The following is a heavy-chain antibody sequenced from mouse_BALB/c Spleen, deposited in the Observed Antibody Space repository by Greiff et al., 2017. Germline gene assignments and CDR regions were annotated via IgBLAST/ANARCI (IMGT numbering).Heavy chain of an antibody. CDR2: ISYSGST. J-gene: IGHJ4*01. D-gene: IGHD2-1*01. V-gene: IGHV3-2*02. CDR3: ARGDYGNYVTMDY. Sequence: EVQLQESGPGLVKPSQSLSLTCTATGYSITSDYVWNWIRQLPENKLEWMGYISYSGSTSYNPSLKSRIAITRDTTNNQFFLQLKSVTTEDTATYYCARGDYGNYVTMDYWGQGTSVTVSS. CDR1: GYSITSDYV.